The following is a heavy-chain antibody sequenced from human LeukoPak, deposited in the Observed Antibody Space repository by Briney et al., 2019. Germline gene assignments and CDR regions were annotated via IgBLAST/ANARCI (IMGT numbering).Heavy chain of an antibody. Sequence: SETLSLTCTVSGGSISSSSYYWGWIRQPPGKGLEWIGSIYYSGSTYYNPSLKSRVTISVDTSKNQFSLKLSSVTAADTAVYYCARAPYYYDSSGYEGAFDIWGQGTMVTVSS. J-gene: IGHJ3*02. V-gene: IGHV4-39*01. CDR2: IYYSGST. D-gene: IGHD3-22*01. CDR3: ARAPYYYDSSGYEGAFDI. CDR1: GGSISSSSYY.